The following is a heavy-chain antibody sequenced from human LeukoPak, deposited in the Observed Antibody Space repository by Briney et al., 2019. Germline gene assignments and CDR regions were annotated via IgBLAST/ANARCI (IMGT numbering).Heavy chain of an antibody. CDR1: GYTFTSYG. CDR3: ARLPWSLYDFWSGYYSAFDI. D-gene: IGHD3-3*01. CDR2: ISAYNGNT. V-gene: IGHV1-18*01. J-gene: IGHJ3*02. Sequence: GASVKVSCKASGYTFTSYGISWVRQAPGQGLEWMGWISAYNGNTNYAQKLQGRVTMTTDTSTSTAYMELRSLRSDDTAVYYCARLPWSLYDFWSGYYSAFDIWGQGTMVTVSS.